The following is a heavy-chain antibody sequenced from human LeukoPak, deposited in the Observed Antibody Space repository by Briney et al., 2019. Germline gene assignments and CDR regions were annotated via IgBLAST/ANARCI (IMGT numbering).Heavy chain of an antibody. CDR1: GYTFTSYA. CDR2: INAGNGNT. J-gene: IGHJ4*02. V-gene: IGHV1-3*01. CDR3: ARDPITMVRGVILPLNYFDY. D-gene: IGHD3-10*01. Sequence: ASVKVSCKASGYTFTSYAMHWVRQAPGQRLEWMEWINAGNGNTKYSQKFQGRVTITRDTSASTAYMELSSLRSEDTAVYYCARDPITMVRGVILPLNYFDYWGQGTLVTVSS.